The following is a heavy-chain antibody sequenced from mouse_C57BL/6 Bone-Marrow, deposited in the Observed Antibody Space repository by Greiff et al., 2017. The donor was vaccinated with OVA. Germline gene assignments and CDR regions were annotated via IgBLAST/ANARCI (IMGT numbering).Heavy chain of an antibody. V-gene: IGHV1-69*01. J-gene: IGHJ3*01. CDR2: IDPSDSYT. CDR1: GYTFTSYW. D-gene: IGHD1-1*01. Sequence: VQLQQPGAELVMPGASVKLSCKASGYTFTSYWMHWVKQRPGQGLEWIGEIDPSDSYTNYNQKFKGKSTLTVDKSSSTAYMQLSSLTSEDSAVYYCARDYGSSSWFAYWGQGTLVTVSA. CDR3: ARDYGSSSWFAY.